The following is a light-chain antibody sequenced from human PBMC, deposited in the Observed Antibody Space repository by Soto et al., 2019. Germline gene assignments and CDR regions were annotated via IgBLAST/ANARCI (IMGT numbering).Light chain of an antibody. CDR2: KAS. CDR3: QQYNIYWT. Sequence: DIQMTQSPSTLSASVGDRVTITCRASQSISSWLAWYQQKPGKAPKLLIYKASSLESGVPSRFSGSGSGKEFNLTISSLQPDDFATYYCQQYNIYWTFGQGTKVEIK. J-gene: IGKJ1*01. V-gene: IGKV1-5*03. CDR1: QSISSW.